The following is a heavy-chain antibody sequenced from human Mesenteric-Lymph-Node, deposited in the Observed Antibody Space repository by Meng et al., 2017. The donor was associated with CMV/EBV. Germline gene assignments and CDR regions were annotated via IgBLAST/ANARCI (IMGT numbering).Heavy chain of an antibody. CDR3: AREAVPGDNWFDP. CDR2: SIPFYDTT. CDR1: GGTFSTYA. J-gene: IGHJ5*02. Sequence: SVKVSCKASGGTFSTYAVSWVRQAPGQGLEWMGGSIPFYDTTYYAQKFQGRVTIVADESKTTTYMKLSGLRSDDTSVYYCAREAVPGDNWFDPWGQGTLVTVSS. D-gene: IGHD6-19*01. V-gene: IGHV1-69*13.